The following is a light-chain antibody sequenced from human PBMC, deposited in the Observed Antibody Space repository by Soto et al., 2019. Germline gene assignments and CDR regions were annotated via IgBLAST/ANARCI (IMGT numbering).Light chain of an antibody. J-gene: IGLJ3*02. CDR2: DVN. Sequence: QSALTQPPSASGSPGQSVTISCTGTSRDVGGYDYVSWYQQHPGKAPKLMIYDVNKRPSGVPDRFSGSKSGNTASLTISGLQAADEADYYCCSYAGGWVFGGGTKLTVL. CDR1: SRDVGGYDY. CDR3: CSYAGGWV. V-gene: IGLV2-8*01.